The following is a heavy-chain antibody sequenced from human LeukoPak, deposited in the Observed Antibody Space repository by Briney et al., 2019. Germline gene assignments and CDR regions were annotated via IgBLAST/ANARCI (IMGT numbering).Heavy chain of an antibody. CDR2: INPNSGGT. Sequence: GASVKVSCKASGGTFSSYAISWVRQAPGQGLEWMGWINPNSGGTNYAQKFQGRVTMTRDTSISTAYMELSRLRSDDTAVYYCARSPVLRYFDWLQTEGYFDYWGQGTLVTVSS. J-gene: IGHJ4*02. CDR3: ARSPVLRYFDWLQTEGYFDY. V-gene: IGHV1-2*02. D-gene: IGHD3-9*01. CDR1: GGTFSSYA.